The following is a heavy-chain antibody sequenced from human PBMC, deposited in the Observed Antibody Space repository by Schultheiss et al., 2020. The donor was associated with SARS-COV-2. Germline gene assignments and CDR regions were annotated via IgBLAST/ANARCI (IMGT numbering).Heavy chain of an antibody. V-gene: IGHV3-64*04. CDR2: ISSNGGST. D-gene: IGHD1-14*01. CDR1: GFTFSSYA. Sequence: GGSLRLSCSASGFTFSSYAMHWVRQAPGKGLEYVSAISSNGGSTYYADSVKGRFTISRDNAKNSLYLQMNSLRAEDTAVYYCARDGKDGAFDIWGQGTMVTVSS. J-gene: IGHJ3*02. CDR3: ARDGKDGAFDI.